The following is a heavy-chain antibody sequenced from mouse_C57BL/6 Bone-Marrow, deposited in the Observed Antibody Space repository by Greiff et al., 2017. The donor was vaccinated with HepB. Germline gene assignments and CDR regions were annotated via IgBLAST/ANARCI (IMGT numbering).Heavy chain of an antibody. Sequence: EVQLQQSGPELVKPGASVKIPCKASGYTFTDYNMDWVKQSHGKSLEWIGDINPNNGGTIYNQKFKGKATLTVDKSSSTAYMELRSLTSEDTAVYYCARWYYGSSNWYFDVWGTGTTVTVSS. D-gene: IGHD1-1*01. CDR1: GYTFTDYN. CDR3: ARWYYGSSNWYFDV. J-gene: IGHJ1*03. V-gene: IGHV1-18*01. CDR2: INPNNGGT.